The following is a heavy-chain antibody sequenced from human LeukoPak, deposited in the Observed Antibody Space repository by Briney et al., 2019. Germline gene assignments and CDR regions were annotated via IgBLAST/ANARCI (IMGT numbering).Heavy chain of an antibody. CDR1: GFTFSCYW. D-gene: IGHD4-17*01. Sequence: GSLRLSCAASGFTFSCYWMSWVRQAPGKGLEWVANIKQDGSEKYYVDSVKGRFTISRDNAKNSLYLQMNSLRAEDTAVYYCGSYGIFDYWGQGTLVTVSS. V-gene: IGHV3-7*01. CDR2: IKQDGSEK. CDR3: GSYGIFDY. J-gene: IGHJ4*02.